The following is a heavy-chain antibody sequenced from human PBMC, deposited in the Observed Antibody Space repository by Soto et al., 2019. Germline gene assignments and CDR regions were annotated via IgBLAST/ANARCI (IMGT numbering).Heavy chain of an antibody. J-gene: IGHJ6*02. Sequence: QVQLVQSGAEMKEPGDSVRVSCEASGYTFTSYYIHWVRQAPGQGLEWMGWINRKFGDTTYAQDFQGRVSMTRDMSISTVYMELSSLTSDDTAIYYCARNMDYYYGPGSGNGHGFWGQGTTVTVFS. V-gene: IGHV1-2*02. CDR1: GYTFTSYY. CDR3: ARNMDYYYGPGSGNGHGF. CDR2: INRKFGDT. D-gene: IGHD3-10*01.